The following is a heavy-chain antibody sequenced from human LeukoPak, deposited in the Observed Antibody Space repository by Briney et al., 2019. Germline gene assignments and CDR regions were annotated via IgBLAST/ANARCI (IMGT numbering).Heavy chain of an antibody. V-gene: IGHV4-59*01. CDR3: ARVSGYDWESFYDY. J-gene: IGHJ4*02. CDR2: IYYSGST. CDR1: GGSISSYY. D-gene: IGHD5-12*01. Sequence: PSETLSLTCTVSGGSISSYYWSWIRQPPGKGLEWIGYIYYSGSTNYNPSLKSRVTISVDTSKNKFSLKLSSVTAADTAMYYCARVSGYDWESFYDYWGQGSLVTVSS.